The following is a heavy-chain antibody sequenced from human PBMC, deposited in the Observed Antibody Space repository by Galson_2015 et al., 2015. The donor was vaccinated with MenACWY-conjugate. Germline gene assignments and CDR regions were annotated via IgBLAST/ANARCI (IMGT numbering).Heavy chain of an antibody. J-gene: IGHJ3*01. D-gene: IGHD4-17*01. CDR3: AKDPNGDYLGSFDF. V-gene: IGHV3-23*01. Sequence: SLRLSCAGPGFTFNNYAMTWVRRAPGKGLDWVSTITGGGGGTYYADSVKGRFTISRDNSRNTLYLQMNGLRAEDTAVYYCAKDPNGDYLGSFDFWGQGTMVTVSS. CDR1: GFTFNNYA. CDR2: ITGGGGGT.